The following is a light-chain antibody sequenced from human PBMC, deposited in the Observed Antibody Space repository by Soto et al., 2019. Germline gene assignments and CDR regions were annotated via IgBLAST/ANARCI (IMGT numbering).Light chain of an antibody. CDR1: SSDVGGYNY. V-gene: IGLV2-14*01. Sequence: QSALTQPASVSGSPGQSITISCTGTSSDVGGYNYVSWYQQHPGKAPKLMIYDVSKRPSGVSNRISGSKSGNTASLTISGLQAEDEAEYYYSSYTSSSTLVFGGGTKLTVL. CDR2: DVS. J-gene: IGLJ2*01. CDR3: SSYTSSSTLV.